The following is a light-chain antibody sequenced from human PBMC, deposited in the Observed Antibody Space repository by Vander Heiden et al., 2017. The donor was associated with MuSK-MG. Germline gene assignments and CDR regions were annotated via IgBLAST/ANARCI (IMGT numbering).Light chain of an antibody. CDR1: QSSSTY. CDR2: AAS. V-gene: IGKV1-39*01. J-gene: IGKJ1*01. CDR3: QQSYTTPPG. Sequence: SQMTQSPSSLSASVGDRVTITCRASQSSSTYLNWYQQNPGKAPNLLIYAASSLQSGVPSRFSGSGSGTDFTLTISSLQPEDFATYYCQQSYTTPPGFGQGTKVEIK.